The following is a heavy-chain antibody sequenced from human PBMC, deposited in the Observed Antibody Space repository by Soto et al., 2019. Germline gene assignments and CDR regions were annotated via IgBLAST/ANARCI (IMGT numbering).Heavy chain of an antibody. Sequence: QVQLVQSGAEVKKPGSSVNVSCKASGGTFSSYAISWVRQAPGHGLEWMGGIIPIFGTANYAQKFQGRVTITADESTDTSYMELSSQRSEDTAVYYCARVAVDWVGQYNWFDPWGQGTLVTVSS. CDR1: GGTFSSYA. J-gene: IGHJ5*02. D-gene: IGHD1-26*01. CDR2: IIPIFGTA. CDR3: ARVAVDWVGQYNWFDP. V-gene: IGHV1-69*01.